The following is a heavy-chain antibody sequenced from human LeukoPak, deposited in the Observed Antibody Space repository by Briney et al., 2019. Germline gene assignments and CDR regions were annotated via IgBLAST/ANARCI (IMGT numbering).Heavy chain of an antibody. J-gene: IGHJ6*02. D-gene: IGHD2-2*01. CDR3: AKDGAYCSRTICSPDRDV. CDR1: GFTFRVYG. V-gene: IGHV3-23*01. Sequence: PGGSLRLSCAASGFTFRVYGMSWVRQAPGKGLEWVSGISTGGGSTYYADSVKGRFTISRDNSKNTLYLQMNSLRAEDTAVYYCAKDGAYCSRTICSPDRDVWGQGTTVTVSS. CDR2: ISTGGGST.